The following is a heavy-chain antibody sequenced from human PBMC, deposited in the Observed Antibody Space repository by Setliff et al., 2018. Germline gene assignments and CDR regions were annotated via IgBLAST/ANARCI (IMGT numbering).Heavy chain of an antibody. J-gene: IGHJ4*02. Sequence: GASVKVSCKASGYTFTSYGISWVRQAPGQGLEWMGWISAYNGNTNYAQKLQGRVTMTTDTSTSTAYMELRSLRSDDTAVYYCARDLVGYCSGGSCYDWDYWGQGTLVTV. CDR3: ARDLVGYCSGGSCYDWDY. D-gene: IGHD2-15*01. CDR2: ISAYNGNT. CDR1: GYTFTSYG. V-gene: IGHV1-18*01.